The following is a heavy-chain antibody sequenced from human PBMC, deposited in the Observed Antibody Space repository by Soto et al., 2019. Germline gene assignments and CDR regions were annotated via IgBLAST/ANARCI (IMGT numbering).Heavy chain of an antibody. V-gene: IGHV3-43*01. CDR3: ATWGDYWYFEL. CDR2: IRWDGGTT. J-gene: IGHJ2*01. CDR1: GFTFDDHT. D-gene: IGHD3-16*01. Sequence: EMQLVESGGVVVQPGGSLRLSCAASGFTFDDHTMHWVRQVPGKGLDWVSTIRWDGGTTYYADSVKGRFTISRDNSNSSLYLQMNGLRAEDTAFYFCATWGDYWYFELWGRATLAAVSS.